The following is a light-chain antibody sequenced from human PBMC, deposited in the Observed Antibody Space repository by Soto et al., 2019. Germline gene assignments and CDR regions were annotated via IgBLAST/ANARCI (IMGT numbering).Light chain of an antibody. CDR2: DSN. CDR3: GTWDSSLSVVV. V-gene: IGLV1-51*01. J-gene: IGLJ2*01. CDR1: SSNIGNNY. Sequence: QSVLTRPPSVSAAPGQKVTISCSGSSSNIGNNYVSWYQQLPGTAPKLLIYDSNKRPSGIPDRFSGSKSGTSATLAISGLQTGDEADYYCGTWDSSLSVVVFGGGTKLTVL.